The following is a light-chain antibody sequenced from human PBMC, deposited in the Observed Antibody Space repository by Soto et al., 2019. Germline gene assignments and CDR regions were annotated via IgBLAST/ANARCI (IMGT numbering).Light chain of an antibody. CDR3: QQYGTSEII. J-gene: IGKJ5*01. Sequence: EMVLMQSPGTLSLSPGERATLSCRASQYMTRTYIAWYQQKPGQAPRLLIYGASSRATGIPDRFSGSGSGTDFTLTISRLEPEDFSVFYCQQYGTSEIIFGQGTRLEI. V-gene: IGKV3-20*01. CDR1: QYMTRTY. CDR2: GAS.